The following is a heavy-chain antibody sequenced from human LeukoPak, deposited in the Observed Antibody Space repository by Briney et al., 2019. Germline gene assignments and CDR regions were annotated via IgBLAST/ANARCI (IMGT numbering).Heavy chain of an antibody. CDR3: ARGSSSWYEDLHNWFDP. J-gene: IGHJ5*02. CDR1: GGTFSSYA. CDR2: IIPIFGTA. Sequence: SVKVSCKASGGTFSSYAISWVRQAPGQGLEWMGGIIPIFGTANYAQKFQGRVTITTDESTSTAYMELSSLRSEDTAVYYCARGSSSWYEDLHNWFDPWGQGTLVTVSS. V-gene: IGHV1-69*05. D-gene: IGHD6-13*01.